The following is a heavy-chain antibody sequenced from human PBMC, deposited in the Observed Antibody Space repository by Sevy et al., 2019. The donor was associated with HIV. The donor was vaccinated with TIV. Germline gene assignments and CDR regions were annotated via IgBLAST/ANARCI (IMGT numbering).Heavy chain of an antibody. CDR1: GFSFGDYA. V-gene: IGHV3-9*01. CDR2: ISWNSGNI. D-gene: IGHD3-3*01. Sequence: GGSLRLSCAASGFSFGDYAMHWVRQTPGKGLEWVSSISWNSGNIGYADSVKGRFYIASDNARNSLYLQMDSLRGDDTALYYCAKDKSIFGVARRMGTMDVWGQRTTVTVSS. J-gene: IGHJ6*02. CDR3: AKDKSIFGVARRMGTMDV.